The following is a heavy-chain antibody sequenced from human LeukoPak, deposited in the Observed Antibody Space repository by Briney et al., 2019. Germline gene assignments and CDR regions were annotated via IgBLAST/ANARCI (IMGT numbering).Heavy chain of an antibody. CDR3: ARAEDYDSSGYYAY. Sequence: PGGSLRLSCAASGFTFSSYAMHWVRQAPGKGLEWVAVISYDGGNKYYADSVRGRFTISRDNSKNTLYLQMNSLRAEDTAVYYCARAEDYDSSGYYAYWGQGTLVTVSS. J-gene: IGHJ4*02. CDR1: GFTFSSYA. D-gene: IGHD3-22*01. V-gene: IGHV3-30-3*01. CDR2: ISYDGGNK.